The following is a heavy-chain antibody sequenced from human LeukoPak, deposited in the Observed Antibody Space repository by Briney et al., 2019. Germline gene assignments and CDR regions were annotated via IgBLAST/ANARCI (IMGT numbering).Heavy chain of an antibody. CDR2: INHSGST. D-gene: IGHD4-23*01. CDR3: ARGGKRFSYFDY. Sequence: SETLSLTCTVSGYSISSGYYWSWIRQPPGKGLEWIGEINHSGSTNYNPSLRTRVTISVDTSKNQFSLQLNSVTPEDTAVYYCARGGKRFSYFDYWGQGTLVTVSS. V-gene: IGHV4-38-2*02. J-gene: IGHJ4*02. CDR1: GYSISSGYY.